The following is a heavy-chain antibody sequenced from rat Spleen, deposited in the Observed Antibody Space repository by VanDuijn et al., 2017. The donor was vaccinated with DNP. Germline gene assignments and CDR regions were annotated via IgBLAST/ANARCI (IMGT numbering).Heavy chain of an antibody. Sequence: EMRLQESGPGLVKPSQSLSLTCSVTGYSITSDYWGWIRKFPGNKMEWIGQISYSGRATYNPSLKSRISITRDTSKNQFFLQLNSVTTEDTATYYCARWKIGPHYFDYWGQGVMVTVSS. J-gene: IGHJ2*01. CDR3: ARWKIGPHYFDY. V-gene: IGHV3-1*01. CDR1: GYSITSDY. D-gene: IGHD1-5*01. CDR2: ISYSGRA.